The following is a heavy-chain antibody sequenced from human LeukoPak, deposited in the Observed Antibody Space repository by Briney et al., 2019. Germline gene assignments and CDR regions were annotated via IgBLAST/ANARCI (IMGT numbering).Heavy chain of an antibody. CDR3: VKNDGWFHLAQ. Sequence: PSETLSLTCTVSGGSITSSSYYWGWIRQPPGKGLEWVGHIKNDGSETYYLDSLKGRFSISRDNTNNALYLQMNSLTVEDTAVYYCVKNDGWFHLAQWGQGTLVTVSS. CDR1: GGSITSSSYY. CDR2: IKNDGSET. D-gene: IGHD6-19*01. J-gene: IGHJ4*02. V-gene: IGHV3-7*03.